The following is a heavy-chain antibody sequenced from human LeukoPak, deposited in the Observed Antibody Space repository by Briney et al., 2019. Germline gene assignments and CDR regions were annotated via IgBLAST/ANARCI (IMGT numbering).Heavy chain of an antibody. V-gene: IGHV3-7*05. CDR3: ARASDPWLQLT. CDR1: GFTFSDYW. D-gene: IGHD5-24*01. Sequence: PGGSLRLSCAASGFTFSDYWMIWVRQAPGKGLGWVGNIKQDGSEKRYAGSVRGRFSISRDNAQTSLYLQMNSLRAEDTAVYYCARASDPWLQLTWGQGTLVTVSS. J-gene: IGHJ5*02. CDR2: IKQDGSEK.